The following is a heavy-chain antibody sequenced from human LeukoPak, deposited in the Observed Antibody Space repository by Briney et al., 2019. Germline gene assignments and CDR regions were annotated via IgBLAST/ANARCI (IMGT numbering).Heavy chain of an antibody. J-gene: IGHJ5*02. CDR2: INHSGST. Sequence: PSETLSLTCAVYGGSFSGYYWSWIRQPPGKGLEWIGEINHSGSTNYNPSLKSRVTISVDTPKNQFSLKLSSVTAADTAVYYCAREYPKGGSYRFGPWGQGTLVTVSS. D-gene: IGHD1-26*01. V-gene: IGHV4-34*01. CDR3: AREYPKGGSYRFGP. CDR1: GGSFSGYY.